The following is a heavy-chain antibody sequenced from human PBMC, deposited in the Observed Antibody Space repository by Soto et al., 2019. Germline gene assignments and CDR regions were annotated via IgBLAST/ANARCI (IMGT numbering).Heavy chain of an antibody. J-gene: IGHJ5*02. CDR1: GYTFTNYR. CDR3: TRWTVTNNWFDP. D-gene: IGHD4-17*01. V-gene: IGHV1-18*01. Sequence: GPEVKKPGASVTVSCKTSGYTFTNYRIGWVRQAPGQGLEWMGWISTYTGNTKSVQKFQGRVTLTTDTSTSTAYMDLRSLTSDDTAVYYCTRWTVTNNWFDPWGQGTLVTVSS. CDR2: ISTYTGNT.